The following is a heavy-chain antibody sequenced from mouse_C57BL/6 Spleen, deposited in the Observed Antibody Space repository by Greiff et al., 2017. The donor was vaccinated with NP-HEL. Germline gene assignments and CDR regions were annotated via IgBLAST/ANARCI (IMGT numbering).Heavy chain of an antibody. CDR3: ARFYYGYDGYFDV. CDR2: ISSGGSYT. Sequence: DVHLVESGGDLVKPGGSLKLSCAASGFTFSSYGMSWVRQTPDKRLEWVATISSGGSYTYYPDSVKGRFTISRDNAKNTLYLQMSSLKSEDTAMYYCARFYYGYDGYFDVWGTGTTVTVSS. CDR1: GFTFSSYG. D-gene: IGHD2-2*01. V-gene: IGHV5-6*01. J-gene: IGHJ1*03.